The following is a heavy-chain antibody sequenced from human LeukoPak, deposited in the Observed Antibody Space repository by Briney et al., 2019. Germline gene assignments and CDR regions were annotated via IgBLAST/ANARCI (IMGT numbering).Heavy chain of an antibody. D-gene: IGHD1-26*01. CDR1: GFTFNNYA. CDR2: ISGSGYST. Sequence: GGSLRLSCVASGFTFNNYAMTWVRQDPGKGLEWVSAISGSGYSTYYADSVKGRFTISRDNSKNTLYLQMNSLRAEDTALYFCAQWSRYFDYWGQGTLVTVSP. CDR3: AQWSRYFDY. J-gene: IGHJ4*02. V-gene: IGHV3-23*01.